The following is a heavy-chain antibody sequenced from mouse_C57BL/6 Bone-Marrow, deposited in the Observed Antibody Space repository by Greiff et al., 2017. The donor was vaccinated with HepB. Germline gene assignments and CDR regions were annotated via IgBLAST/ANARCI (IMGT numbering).Heavy chain of an antibody. V-gene: IGHV7-3*01. CDR1: GFTFTDYY. D-gene: IGHD1-1*01. CDR3: AKCDGSSYPYFDH. Sequence: EVKLVESGGGLVQPGGSLSLSCAASGFTFTDYYMSWVRQPPGKELEWLGFIRNKANGYTTEYSASVKGRFTISRDNSQSILYLQMNALRAEDSATYYCAKCDGSSYPYFDHWGHVTTLTVSS. J-gene: IGHJ2*01. CDR2: IRNKANGYTT.